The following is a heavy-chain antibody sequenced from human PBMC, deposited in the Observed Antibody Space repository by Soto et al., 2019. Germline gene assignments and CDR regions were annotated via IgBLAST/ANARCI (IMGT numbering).Heavy chain of an antibody. J-gene: IGHJ4*02. V-gene: IGHV4-30-2*01. D-gene: IGHD6-13*01. CDR3: ARGQGAAAGHSNFDY. Sequence: QLQLQESGSGLVKPSQTLSLTCAVSGGSISGTTYSWSWIRQPPGKGLEWIGYIYDSGNTYYNPSIKSQFSISVDRSKHQFSLKLSSVTAADTAVYYCARGQGAAAGHSNFDYWGQGDLVTVSS. CDR1: GGSISGTTYS. CDR2: IYDSGNT.